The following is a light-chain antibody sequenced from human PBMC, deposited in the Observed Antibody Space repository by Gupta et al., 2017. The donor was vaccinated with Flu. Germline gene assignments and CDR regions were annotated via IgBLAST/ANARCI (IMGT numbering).Light chain of an antibody. CDR2: AAS. Sequence: PSSLYASVGDRVTITCRAGQSISTYLSWYQQKPGKAPKLLIYAASTLQSGVPSRIRGNGSGTDFTLTISSLQPEDFATFYCQQSYTTLPVFGGGTKVEIK. CDR1: QSISTY. J-gene: IGKJ4*01. V-gene: IGKV1-39*01. CDR3: QQSYTTLPV.